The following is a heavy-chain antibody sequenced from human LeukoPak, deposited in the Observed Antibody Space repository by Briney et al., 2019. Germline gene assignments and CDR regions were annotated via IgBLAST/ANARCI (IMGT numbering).Heavy chain of an antibody. Sequence: GGSLRLSCAASGFTFSSYGMHWVRQAPGKGLEWVAVISYDGSNKYYADSVKGRFTISRDNSKNTLYLQMNSLRAEDTAVYYCAKDARYFDWLGLSYFDYWGQGTLVTVSS. CDR1: GFTFSSYG. D-gene: IGHD3-9*01. CDR3: AKDARYFDWLGLSYFDY. V-gene: IGHV3-30*18. CDR2: ISYDGSNK. J-gene: IGHJ4*02.